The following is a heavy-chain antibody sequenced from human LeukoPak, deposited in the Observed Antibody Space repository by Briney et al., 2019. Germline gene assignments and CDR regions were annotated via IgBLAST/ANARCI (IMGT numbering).Heavy chain of an antibody. V-gene: IGHV3-7*03. J-gene: IGHJ4*02. CDR2: IKQDGSEK. D-gene: IGHD3-10*01. CDR3: ARDKEGIDY. CDR1: GFTFSSYA. Sequence: QSGGSLRLSCAASGFTFSSYAMHWVRQAPGKGLEWVANIKQDGSEKYYVDSVKGRFTISRDNAKNSLYLQMNSLRAEDTAVYYCARDKEGIDYWGQGTLVTVSS.